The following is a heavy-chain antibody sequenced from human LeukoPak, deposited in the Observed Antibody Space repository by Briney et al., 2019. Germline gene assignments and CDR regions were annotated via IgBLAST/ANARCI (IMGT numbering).Heavy chain of an antibody. CDR1: GVTFSSDD. CDR2: ISYDGTNK. Sequence: PGGSLRLSCAASGVTFSSDDMHWVRQAPRKGLGWVAVISYDGTNKDYADSVKGRLTTSRDNSKNTLYLQMNSLRPEDTAVYYCARNSVGGSFFDYWGQGILVTVSS. D-gene: IGHD3-16*01. CDR3: ARNSVGGSFFDY. V-gene: IGHV3-30-3*01. J-gene: IGHJ4*02.